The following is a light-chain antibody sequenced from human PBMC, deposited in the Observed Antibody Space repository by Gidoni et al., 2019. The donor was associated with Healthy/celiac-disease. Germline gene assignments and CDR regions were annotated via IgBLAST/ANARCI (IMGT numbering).Light chain of an antibody. J-gene: IGLJ1*01. Sequence: NFMLTQPPSVSESPGKTVTISCTGSSGSIASNYVQWYQQRPGSAPTTVIYEDNQRPSGVPDRFSGSIDSSSNSASLTISGLKTEDEADYYCQSYDSSKHYVFGTGTKVTVL. V-gene: IGLV6-57*02. CDR1: SGSIASNY. CDR2: EDN. CDR3: QSYDSSKHYV.